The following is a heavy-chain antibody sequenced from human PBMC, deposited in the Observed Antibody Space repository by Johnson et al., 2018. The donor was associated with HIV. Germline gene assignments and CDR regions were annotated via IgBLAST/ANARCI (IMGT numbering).Heavy chain of an antibody. V-gene: IGHV3-66*03. J-gene: IGHJ3*02. CDR2: IYSGGST. CDR3: AKKGGLCSSSGDEFHI. CDR1: GFTVSSKY. Sequence: VQLVESGGGLIQPGGSLRLSCAASGFTVSSKYMSWVRQAPGKGLEWVSIIYSGGSTYYADYVQGRFTISRDNSKNTLYLQMNSLRAEDTAVYYCAKKGGLCSSSGDEFHIWGQGTMVTVSS. D-gene: IGHD6-6*01.